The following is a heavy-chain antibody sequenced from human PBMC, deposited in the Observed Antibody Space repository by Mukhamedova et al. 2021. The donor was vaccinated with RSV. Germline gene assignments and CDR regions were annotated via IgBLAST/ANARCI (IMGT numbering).Heavy chain of an antibody. J-gene: IGHJ6*04. V-gene: IGHV3-33*03. D-gene: IGHD3-3*01. Sequence: YSADSVKDRFTISRDNSKDTLYLHIDSLRTEDAAVYYCAKEHYDFSQAPSAVDVWGKGTTVTISS. CDR3: AKEHYDFSQAPSAVDV.